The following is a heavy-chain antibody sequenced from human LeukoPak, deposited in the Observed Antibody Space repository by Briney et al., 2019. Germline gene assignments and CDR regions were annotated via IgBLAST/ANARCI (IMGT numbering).Heavy chain of an antibody. J-gene: IGHJ4*02. CDR2: IIPILGIA. CDR3: ARDFDGSGFYDY. D-gene: IGHD3-10*01. Sequence: ASVKVSFNASGGTFSSYAISWVRQAPGQGLEWMGRIIPILGIANYAQKFQGRVTITADKSTSTAYMELSSLRAEDTAVYYCARDFDGSGFYDYWGQGTLVTVSS. V-gene: IGHV1-69*04. CDR1: GGTFSSYA.